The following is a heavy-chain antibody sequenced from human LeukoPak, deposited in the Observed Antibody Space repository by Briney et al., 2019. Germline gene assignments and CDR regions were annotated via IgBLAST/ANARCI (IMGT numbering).Heavy chain of an antibody. Sequence: GASVKVSCKASGYTFTGYYMHWVRQAPGQGLEWMGWINPNSGGTNYAQKFQGRVTMTRDTSISTAYMELSRLRSDDTAVYYCARALLVAGTRYFDYWGQGTLVTVSS. CDR2: INPNSGGT. V-gene: IGHV1-2*02. D-gene: IGHD6-19*01. J-gene: IGHJ4*02. CDR3: ARALLVAGTRYFDY. CDR1: GYTFTGYY.